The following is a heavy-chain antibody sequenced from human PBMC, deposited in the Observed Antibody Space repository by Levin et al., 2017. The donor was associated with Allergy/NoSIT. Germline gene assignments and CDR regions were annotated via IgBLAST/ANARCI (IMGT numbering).Heavy chain of an antibody. V-gene: IGHV4-31*03. Sequence: LRLSCTVSGGSISSGGYYWSWIRQHPGKGLEWIGYIYYSGSTYYNPSLKSRVTISVDTSKNQFSLKLSSVTAADTAVYYCARTMVRGVISDYWGQGTLVTVSS. CDR3: ARTMVRGVISDY. J-gene: IGHJ4*02. CDR1: GGSISSGGYY. CDR2: IYYSGST. D-gene: IGHD3-10*01.